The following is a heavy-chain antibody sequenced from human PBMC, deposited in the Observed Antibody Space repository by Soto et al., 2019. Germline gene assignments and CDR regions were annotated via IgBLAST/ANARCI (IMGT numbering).Heavy chain of an antibody. V-gene: IGHV3-48*02. Sequence: EVQLVESGGGLVQPGGSLSLSCAASVFTFSSYIMNWVLQAPGKGRGRVSYISSSSSTIYYADSVKGRFTISRDNAKNSLYLQMNSLRDEDTDVYYCARVIMDFWGQGTTVTVSS. CDR1: VFTFSSYI. J-gene: IGHJ6*02. CDR3: ARVIMDF. CDR2: ISSSSSTI.